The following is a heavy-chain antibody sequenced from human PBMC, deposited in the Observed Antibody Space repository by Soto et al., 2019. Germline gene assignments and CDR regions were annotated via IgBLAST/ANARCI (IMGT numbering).Heavy chain of an antibody. CDR2: INHSGST. Sequence: QVQLQQWGAGLLKPSETLSLTCAVYGGSFSGYYWSWIRQPPGKGLEWIGEINHSGSTNYNPSLKGRVTISVDTSKNQFSRKLSSVTAADTAVYYCARDSKKGHYYGSGSYDYWGQGTLVTVSS. J-gene: IGHJ4*02. V-gene: IGHV4-34*01. CDR1: GGSFSGYY. D-gene: IGHD3-10*01. CDR3: ARDSKKGHYYGSGSYDY.